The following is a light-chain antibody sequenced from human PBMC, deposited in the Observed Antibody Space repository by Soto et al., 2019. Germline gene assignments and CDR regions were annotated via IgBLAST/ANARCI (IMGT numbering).Light chain of an antibody. CDR2: DNN. Sequence: SVLTQPPSVSAAPGQKVTISCSGSSSNIANNYVSWYQQLPGTAPKLLIYDNNKRPSGIPDRFSGSKSGTSATLGITGLQTGDEADYYCGTWDSSLSVVVFGGGTKLTVL. CDR3: GTWDSSLSVVV. CDR1: SSNIANNY. V-gene: IGLV1-51*01. J-gene: IGLJ3*02.